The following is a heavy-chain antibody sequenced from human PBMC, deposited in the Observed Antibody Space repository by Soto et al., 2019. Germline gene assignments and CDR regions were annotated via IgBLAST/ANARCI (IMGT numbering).Heavy chain of an antibody. CDR2: LGGNGFTT. Sequence: EVQLLESGGGLVQPWGSLRLSCVVSGFTFGSYAMSWVRQAPEKGPEWVAILGGNGFTTYYADSVKGRFTISGDKSKSTLFLQMTSLRADDTGVYYCAKALRPSWTFFSYMDVWGRGPCVTVSS. D-gene: IGHD2-2*01. CDR3: AKALRPSWTFFSYMDV. CDR1: GFTFGSYA. V-gene: IGHV3-23*01. J-gene: IGHJ6*03.